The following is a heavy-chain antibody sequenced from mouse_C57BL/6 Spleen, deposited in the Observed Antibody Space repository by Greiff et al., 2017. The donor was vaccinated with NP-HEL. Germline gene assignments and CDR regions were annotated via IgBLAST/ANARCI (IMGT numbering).Heavy chain of an antibody. D-gene: IGHD1-1*01. CDR1: GYTFTSYW. CDR3: ARDYGSSHWYFDV. J-gene: IGHJ1*03. Sequence: QVQLQQPGAELVKPGASVKMSCKASGYTFTSYWITWVKQRPGQGLEWIGDIYPGSGSTNYNEKFKCKATLTVDTSSSTAYMQLSSLTSEDSAVYYCARDYGSSHWYFDVWGTGTTVTVSS. V-gene: IGHV1-55*01. CDR2: IYPGSGST.